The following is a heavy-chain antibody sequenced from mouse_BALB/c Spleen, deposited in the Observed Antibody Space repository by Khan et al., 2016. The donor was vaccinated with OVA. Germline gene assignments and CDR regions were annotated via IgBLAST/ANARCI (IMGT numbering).Heavy chain of an antibody. J-gene: IGHJ2*01. CDR3: ARGNYYGYYFDY. CDR1: GYSITSGYA. CDR2: ISYSGGT. Sequence: EVQLQESGPGLVKPSQSLSLTCTVTGYSITSGYAWNWIRQFPGNKLEWMGYISYSGGTSYNPSLKSRISITRDTSKNQFFLQLNSVTTEDTATHYCARGNYYGYYFDYWGQGTTLTVSS. V-gene: IGHV3-2*02. D-gene: IGHD1-1*01.